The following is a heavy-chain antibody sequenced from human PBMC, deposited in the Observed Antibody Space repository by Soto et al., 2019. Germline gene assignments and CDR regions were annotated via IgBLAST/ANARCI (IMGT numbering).Heavy chain of an antibody. Sequence: VQLVESGGGVVQPGRSLRLSCAASGFTFSDYAMHWVRQAPGKGLEWVAVVAYDGRSKYYADSVKGRFTISRDNSRTTVYLQMNSLRDEDTAMYYCARDDILVIPGGSHNYGMDVWGHGTTVTVSS. CDR2: VAYDGRSK. J-gene: IGHJ6*02. CDR1: GFTFSDYA. V-gene: IGHV3-30*04. CDR3: ARDDILVIPGGSHNYGMDV. D-gene: IGHD2-2*01.